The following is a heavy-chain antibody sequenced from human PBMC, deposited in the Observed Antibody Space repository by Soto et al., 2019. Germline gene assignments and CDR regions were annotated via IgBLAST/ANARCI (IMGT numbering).Heavy chain of an antibody. V-gene: IGHV5-10-1*01. CDR2: IDPSDSQT. CDR3: ARQIYDSDTGPNFQYYFDS. D-gene: IGHD5-18*01. J-gene: IGHJ4*02. CDR1: GYSFAVYW. Sequence: GESLKISCNGSGYSFAVYWITWVLQKPGKGLEWMGRIDPSDSQTYYSPSFRGHVTISATKSITTVFLQWSSLRASDTAMYYCARQIYDSDTGPNFQYYFDSWGQGTPVTVSS.